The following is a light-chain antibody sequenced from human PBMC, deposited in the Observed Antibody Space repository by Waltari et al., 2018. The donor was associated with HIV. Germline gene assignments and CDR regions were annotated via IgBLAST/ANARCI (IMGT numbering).Light chain of an antibody. CDR2: DDG. J-gene: IGLJ3*02. CDR3: EAWDSSLGVL. V-gene: IGLV1-51*01. Sequence: QPVLTQPPSVSAPPGQRVTIPCSGSNSNLGHNSVPWYQQFPGTAPKLPLYDDGRRPSGIPGRFSGSKSGTSATLIITGLQPGDEADYYCEAWDSSLGVLFGGGTKLTVL. CDR1: NSNLGHNS.